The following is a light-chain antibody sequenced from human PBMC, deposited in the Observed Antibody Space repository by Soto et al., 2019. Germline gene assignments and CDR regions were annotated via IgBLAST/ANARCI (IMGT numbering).Light chain of an antibody. CDR3: QQLNTYPWT. V-gene: IGKV1-9*01. J-gene: IGKJ1*01. CDR1: QDISNY. Sequence: DIQMTQSPSSLSASVGDRVTITCQASQDISNYLNWYQHKPGKAPKLLISAASTLQSGVPSRFSGSGSGTEFTLAISSLQPEDFATYYCQQLNTYPWTFGQGTKVDIK. CDR2: AAS.